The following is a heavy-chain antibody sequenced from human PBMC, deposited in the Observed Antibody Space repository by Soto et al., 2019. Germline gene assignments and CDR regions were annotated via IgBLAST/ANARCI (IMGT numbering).Heavy chain of an antibody. Sequence: PGGSLRLSCAASGFTFSSYDMHWVRQATGKGLEWVSAIGTAGDTYYPGSVKGRFTISRENAKNSLYLQMNSLRAEDTAVYYCARDSRQYCTNGVCYHYYRLDVWGQGTTVTVSS. CDR1: GFTFSSYD. CDR2: IGTAGDT. J-gene: IGHJ6*02. V-gene: IGHV3-13*01. D-gene: IGHD2-8*01. CDR3: ARDSRQYCTNGVCYHYYRLDV.